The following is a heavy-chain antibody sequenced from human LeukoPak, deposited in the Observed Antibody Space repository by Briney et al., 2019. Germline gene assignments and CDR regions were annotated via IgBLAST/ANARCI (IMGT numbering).Heavy chain of an antibody. J-gene: IGHJ3*02. Sequence: SETLSLTCAVSADSFSSHYWTWIRQPPGKGLEWIGYISYIGSTNYNPSLKSRVTISIDTSKNQFSLKLSSVTAADTAVYYCARDLVSVTKGFDIWGQGTMVTVSS. CDR2: ISYIGST. V-gene: IGHV4-59*11. CDR3: ARDLVSVTKGFDI. CDR1: ADSFSSHY. D-gene: IGHD4-17*01.